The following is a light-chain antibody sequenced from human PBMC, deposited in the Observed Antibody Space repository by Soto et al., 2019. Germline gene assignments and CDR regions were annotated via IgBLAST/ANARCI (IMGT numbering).Light chain of an antibody. CDR1: SSDVGIYNY. CDR3: SSYTTSSTRV. Sequence: QSALTQPASVSGSPGQSIAISCTGSSSDVGIYNYVSWYQQHPGKVPKLIIYEVTNRPSGVSNRFSGSKSGNTASLTISGLQAADEADYYCSSYTTSSTRVFGTGPKLTVL. CDR2: EVT. J-gene: IGLJ1*01. V-gene: IGLV2-14*01.